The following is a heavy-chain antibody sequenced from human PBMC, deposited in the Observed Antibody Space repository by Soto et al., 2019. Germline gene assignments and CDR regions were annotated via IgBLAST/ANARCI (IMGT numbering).Heavy chain of an antibody. D-gene: IGHD3-10*01. Sequence: VQLVESGGGLVQPGGSLRLSCAGSISTFRSNGIHWVRQAPGKGLEWVAVVSYDGVNKDYADSVKGRFTISRDNSKSTVHLQMNSLRAEDTAVYHCARDPSSEMRGYYGFDVWGQGTSVTVSS. CDR1: ISTFRSNG. CDR3: ARDPSSEMRGYYGFDV. CDR2: VSYDGVNK. J-gene: IGHJ6*02. V-gene: IGHV3-30-3*01.